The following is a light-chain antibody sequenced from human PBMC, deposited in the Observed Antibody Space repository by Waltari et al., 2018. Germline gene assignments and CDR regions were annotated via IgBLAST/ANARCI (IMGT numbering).Light chain of an antibody. J-gene: IGKJ2*01. CDR2: DAS. Sequence: IQITQSPSSLSASVGDRVTMTCQSSQDISNYLNWYQQKPGKAPKLLIYDASNLETGVPSRFSGSGYGTDFTFTISSLQPEDIATYYCQQYDDFPYTFGQGTKLEIK. CDR3: QQYDDFPYT. CDR1: QDISNY. V-gene: IGKV1-33*01.